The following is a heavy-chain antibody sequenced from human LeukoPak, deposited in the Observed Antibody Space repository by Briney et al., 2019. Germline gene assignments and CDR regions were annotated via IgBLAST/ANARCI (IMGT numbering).Heavy chain of an antibody. D-gene: IGHD5-12*01. Sequence: SGTLSLTCAVSGGSISSSNWWSWVRQPPGKGLEWIGEIYHSGSTNYNPSLKSRVTISVDKSKNQFSLKLSSVTAADTAVYYCALRRGYSGYDPRHAFDIWRQGTMVTVSS. J-gene: IGHJ3*02. V-gene: IGHV4-4*02. CDR3: ALRRGYSGYDPRHAFDI. CDR2: IYHSGST. CDR1: GGSISSSNW.